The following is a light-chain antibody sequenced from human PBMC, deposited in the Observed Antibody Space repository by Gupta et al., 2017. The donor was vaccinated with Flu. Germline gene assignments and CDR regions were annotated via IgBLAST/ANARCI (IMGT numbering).Light chain of an antibody. J-gene: IGLJ3*02. CDR1: NIESNT. CDR3: ASWDSSRKHGV. CDR2: DNG. V-gene: IGLV1-44*01. Sequence: NIESNTVHGTDRNPRTAPDLLICDNGDRPSGVPERVSGSKSETTATLTRSGLETEDEADYYCASWDSSRKHGVFGGGTKLTVL.